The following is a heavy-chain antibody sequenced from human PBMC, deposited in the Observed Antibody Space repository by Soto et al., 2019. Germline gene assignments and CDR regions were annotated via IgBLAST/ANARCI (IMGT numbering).Heavy chain of an antibody. D-gene: IGHD3-22*01. J-gene: IGHJ4*02. CDR3: ARGRYSDTSDYYSYF. V-gene: IGHV3-23*01. Sequence: LRLSCAASGFTFSSYAMSWVRQAPGKGLEWVSAISGSRGSTYYADSVKDRFTVSRDNSENTLYLQMNSLRADDPAVYFCARGRYSDTSDYYSYFWGQGALVTVPQ. CDR2: ISGSRGST. CDR1: GFTFSSYA.